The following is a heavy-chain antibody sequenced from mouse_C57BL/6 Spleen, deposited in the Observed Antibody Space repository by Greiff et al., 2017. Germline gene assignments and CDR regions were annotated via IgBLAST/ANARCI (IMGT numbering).Heavy chain of an antibody. Sequence: QVQLKQSGPGLVAPSQSLSITCTVSGFSLTSYGVSWVRQPPGKGLEWLGVIWGDGSTNYHSALISGLSISKDNSKSQVFLKLNSLKTDDTATYYCATFITTAGGFAYWGQGTLVTVSA. CDR3: ATFITTAGGFAY. J-gene: IGHJ3*01. D-gene: IGHD1-1*01. CDR2: IWGDGST. CDR1: GFSLTSYG. V-gene: IGHV2-3*01.